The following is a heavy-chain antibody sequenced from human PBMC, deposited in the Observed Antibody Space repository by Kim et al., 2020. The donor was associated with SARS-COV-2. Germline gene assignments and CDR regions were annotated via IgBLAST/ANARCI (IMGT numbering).Heavy chain of an antibody. CDR1: GGSFSGYY. CDR3: ARGHYDFWSGYIRSFDY. V-gene: IGHV4-34*01. CDR2: INHSGST. D-gene: IGHD3-3*01. J-gene: IGHJ4*01. Sequence: SETLSLTCAVYGGSFSGYYWSWIRQHPGKGLEWIGEINHSGSTNYNPSLKSRVTISVDTSKNQFSLKLSSVTAADTAVYYCARGHYDFWSGYIRSFDYWG.